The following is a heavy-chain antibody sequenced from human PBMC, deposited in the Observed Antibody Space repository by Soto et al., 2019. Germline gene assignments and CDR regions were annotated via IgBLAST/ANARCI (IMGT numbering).Heavy chain of an antibody. D-gene: IGHD6-19*01. V-gene: IGHV2-5*02. J-gene: IGHJ4*02. CDR3: AHKSAVAGLFDY. Sequence: QITLKESGPTLVKPTQTLTLTCTFSGFSLSTSGVGVGWIRQPPGKALEWLALIYWDDDKRYRPSLKSRLTITKDNSKNQVVLTMTNMNPVDTATYYCAHKSAVAGLFDYWGQGTLVTVSS. CDR1: GFSLSTSGVG. CDR2: IYWDDDK.